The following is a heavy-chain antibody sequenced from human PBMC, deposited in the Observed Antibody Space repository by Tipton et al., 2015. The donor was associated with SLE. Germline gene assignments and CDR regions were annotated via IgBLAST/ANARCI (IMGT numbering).Heavy chain of an antibody. J-gene: IGHJ4*02. CDR3: ARMEGMITYGGIAGL. V-gene: IGHV4-39*02. CDR1: GVSLSLSDDS. CDR2: VFSSGST. Sequence: TLSLTCTVSGVSLSLSDDSWGWIRQPPGKGLEWIWTVFSSGSTYYNPSLKSRGTISVDTSKSHFSLKLTSVTAADTAVYYCARMEGMITYGGIAGLWGQGTVVTVSS. D-gene: IGHD3-16*01.